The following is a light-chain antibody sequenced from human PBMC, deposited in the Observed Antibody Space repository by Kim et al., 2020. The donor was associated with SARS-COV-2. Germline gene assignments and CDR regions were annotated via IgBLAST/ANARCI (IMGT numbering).Light chain of an antibody. V-gene: IGKV1-5*03. CDR3: QQYNTFPYT. Sequence: SASVGDRVTITCRASQSISSWLAWYQKKPGTVPEVLIYKASRLESGVPSRFSGSGSGTEFTLTISSLQPDDLATYYCQQYNTFPYTFGQGTKLEI. CDR2: KAS. CDR1: QSISSW. J-gene: IGKJ2*01.